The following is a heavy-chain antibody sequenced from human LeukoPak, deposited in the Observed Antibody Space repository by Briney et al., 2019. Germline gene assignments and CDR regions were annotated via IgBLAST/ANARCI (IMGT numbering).Heavy chain of an antibody. CDR3: ARDGPSYSSGWYRY. Sequence: ASVKVSCKASGGTFSSYAISWVRQAPGQGLEWMGRIIPIFGTANYAQKFQGRVTITMDESTSTAYMELSSLRSEDTAVHYCARDGPSYSSGWYRYWGQGTLVTVSS. D-gene: IGHD6-19*01. CDR2: IIPIFGTA. J-gene: IGHJ4*02. CDR1: GGTFSSYA. V-gene: IGHV1-69*05.